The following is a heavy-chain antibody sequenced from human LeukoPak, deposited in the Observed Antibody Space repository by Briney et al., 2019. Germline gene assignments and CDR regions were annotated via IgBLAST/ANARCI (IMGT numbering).Heavy chain of an antibody. J-gene: IGHJ5*02. D-gene: IGHD2-8*01. V-gene: IGHV1-18*01. CDR2: ISAYNSNT. CDR1: GYTFTSYG. CDR3: ARVEYCTNGVCYTWMDWFDP. Sequence: ASVKVSCKASGYTFTSYGISWVRQAPGQGLEWMGWISAYNSNTNYAQKLQGRVTMTTDTSTSTAYMELRSLRSDDTAVYYCARVEYCTNGVCYTWMDWFDPWGQGTLVTVSS.